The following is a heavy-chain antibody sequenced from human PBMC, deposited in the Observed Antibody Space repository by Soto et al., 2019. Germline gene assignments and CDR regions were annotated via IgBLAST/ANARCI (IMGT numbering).Heavy chain of an antibody. Sequence: SETLSLTCAVSGASITNNNWWTWVRQPPGKGLEWIGEIYHSGNTNYNPSLKSRLTMSVDKSNTQFSLRLSSVPAAEAAVYYCLSCGYGYGYAGGVYFGYWGQGTLVTVSS. CDR1: GASITNNNW. V-gene: IGHV4-4*02. D-gene: IGHD5-18*01. CDR2: IYHSGNT. CDR3: LSCGYGYGYAGGVYFGY. J-gene: IGHJ4*02.